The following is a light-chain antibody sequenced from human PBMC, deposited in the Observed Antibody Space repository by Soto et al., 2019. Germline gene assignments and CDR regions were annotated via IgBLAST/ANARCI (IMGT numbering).Light chain of an antibody. V-gene: IGLV2-14*03. CDR2: DVS. CDR3: SSYTSSSTYV. J-gene: IGLJ1*01. CDR1: SSDVGGSNY. Sequence: QSALTQPASVSRSPGQSITISCTGTSSDVGGSNYVSWYQQHPGKAPKLIIFDVSHRPSGFSNRFSGSKSGNTASLTISGLQAEDEADYYCSSYTSSSTYVFGTGTKLTVL.